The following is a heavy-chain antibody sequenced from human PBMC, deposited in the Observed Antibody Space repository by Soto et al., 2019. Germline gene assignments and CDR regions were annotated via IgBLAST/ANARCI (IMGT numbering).Heavy chain of an antibody. J-gene: IGHJ5*02. Sequence: SDTLSLTCTVSGGSISSYYWSWIRQPPGKGLEWIGYIYYSGSTNYNPSLKSRVTISVDTSKNQFSLKLSSVTAADTAVYYCASTYYYGSADNWFDPWGQGTLVTVSS. CDR1: GGSISSYY. CDR2: IYYSGST. CDR3: ASTYYYGSADNWFDP. V-gene: IGHV4-59*08. D-gene: IGHD3-10*01.